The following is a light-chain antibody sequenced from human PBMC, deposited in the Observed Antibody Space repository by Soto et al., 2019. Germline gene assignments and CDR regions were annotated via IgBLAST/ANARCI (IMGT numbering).Light chain of an antibody. CDR3: CSFAGTYASVV. J-gene: IGLJ2*01. V-gene: IGLV2-11*01. Sequence: QSALTQPRSVSGSPGQSVTISCTGSSSNVGAYNYVSWYQQHPGEAPKLIIYDVTQRPSGLPRHFAGSKSGSTASLIIADLQAEDEADYYCCSFAGTYASVVFGGGTKLTVL. CDR1: SSNVGAYNY. CDR2: DVT.